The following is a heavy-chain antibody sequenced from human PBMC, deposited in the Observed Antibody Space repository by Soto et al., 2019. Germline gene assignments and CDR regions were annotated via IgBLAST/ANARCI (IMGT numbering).Heavy chain of an antibody. V-gene: IGHV3-73*02. CDR1: GFIFSDSV. CDR3: ASQGSTWPFDS. D-gene: IGHD6-13*01. J-gene: IGHJ4*02. Sequence: EVQLVESGGGLVQPGGSLQLSCAASGFIFSDSVIHWVRQASGKGLEWVGRIRSKTKRYATAYAASMKGRFTIFRDDSKNTASLHMNTLQTEDTAIYFCASQGSTWPFDSWGQGALVTVSS. CDR2: IRSKTKRYAT.